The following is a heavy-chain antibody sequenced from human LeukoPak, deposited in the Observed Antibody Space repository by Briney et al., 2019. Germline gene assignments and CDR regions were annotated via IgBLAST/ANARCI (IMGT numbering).Heavy chain of an antibody. D-gene: IGHD6-13*01. J-gene: IGHJ6*02. V-gene: IGHV4-59*01. Sequence: SETLSLTCTVSGGSISSYYWSWIRQPPGKGLEWIGYIYYSGSTNYNPSLKSRVTISVDTSKNQFSLKLSSVTAADTAVYYCARGDLGYSSSWTDTDYYYYGMDAWGQGTTVTVSS. CDR1: GGSISSYY. CDR3: ARGDLGYSSSWTDTDYYYYGMDA. CDR2: IYYSGST.